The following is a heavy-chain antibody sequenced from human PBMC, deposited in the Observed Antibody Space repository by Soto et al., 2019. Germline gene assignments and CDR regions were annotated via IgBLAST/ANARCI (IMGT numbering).Heavy chain of an antibody. D-gene: IGHD3-22*01. CDR2: IKPDGSEK. J-gene: IGHJ3*01. CDR1: GFTFSTYW. V-gene: IGHV3-7*04. CDR3: ARGDYHDTSGPFSDAFDV. Sequence: PGGSLRLSCAASGFTFSTYWMSWVRQAPGKGLEWVANIKPDGSEKWYVDSVKGRFTISRDNAKKSLYLQMISLRAEDTAMYYCARGDYHDTSGPFSDAFDVWGQGTLVTVSS.